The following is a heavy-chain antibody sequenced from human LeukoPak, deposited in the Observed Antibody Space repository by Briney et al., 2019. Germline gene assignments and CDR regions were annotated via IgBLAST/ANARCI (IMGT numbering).Heavy chain of an antibody. D-gene: IGHD4-4*01. V-gene: IGHV3-23*01. CDR1: GFTLSSYA. Sequence: GGSLRLSCAASGFTLSSYAMSWVRQAPGKGLEWVSAISGSGGSTYYADSVKGRFTISRDNSKNTLYLQMNSLRAEDTAVYYCAKSSEKQSGYSNYDYWGQGTLVTVSS. CDR3: AKSSEKQSGYSNYDY. CDR2: ISGSGGST. J-gene: IGHJ4*02.